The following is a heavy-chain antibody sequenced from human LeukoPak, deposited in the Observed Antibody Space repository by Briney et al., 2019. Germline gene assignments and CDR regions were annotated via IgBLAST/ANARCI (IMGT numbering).Heavy chain of an antibody. J-gene: IGHJ4*02. Sequence: GGSLRLSCAASGFTVSSNCMSWVRQAPGKGLEWVSVIYSGGSTYYADSVKGRFTISRDNSKNTLYLQMNSLRAEDTAVYYCARDYNLVEYYFDYWGQGTLVTVSS. CDR2: IYSGGST. CDR1: GFTVSSNC. V-gene: IGHV3-66*01. D-gene: IGHD2-2*01. CDR3: ARDYNLVEYYFDY.